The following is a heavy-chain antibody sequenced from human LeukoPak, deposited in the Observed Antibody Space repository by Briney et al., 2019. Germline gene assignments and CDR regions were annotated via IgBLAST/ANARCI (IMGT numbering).Heavy chain of an antibody. CDR2: IKQDGSEK. CDR3: ARDNGDYDY. CDR1: GFTLSSYW. V-gene: IGHV3-7*01. Sequence: PGGSLRLSCAASGFTLSSYWMSWVRQAPGKGLEWVANIKQDGSEKYYVDSVKGRFTISRDNAKNSLYLQMNRLRAEDTAVYCCARDNGDYDYWGQGTLVTVSS. J-gene: IGHJ4*02. D-gene: IGHD4-17*01.